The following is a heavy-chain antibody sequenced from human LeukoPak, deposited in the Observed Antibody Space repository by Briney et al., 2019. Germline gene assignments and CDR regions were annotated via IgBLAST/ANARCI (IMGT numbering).Heavy chain of an antibody. CDR2: INPNSGGT. CDR3: ARGDIFRGVIITPIWDY. Sequence: ASVKVSCKASGYTFTGYYMHWVRQAPGQGLEWMGWINPNSGGTNYAQKFQGRVTITADKSTSTAYMELSSLRSEDTAVYYCARGDIFRGVIITPIWDYWGQGTLVTVSS. CDR1: GYTFTGYY. D-gene: IGHD3-10*01. V-gene: IGHV1-2*02. J-gene: IGHJ4*02.